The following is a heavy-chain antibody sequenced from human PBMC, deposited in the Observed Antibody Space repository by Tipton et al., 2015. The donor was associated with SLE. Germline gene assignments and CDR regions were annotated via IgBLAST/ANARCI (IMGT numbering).Heavy chain of an antibody. Sequence: TLSLTCGVSGFSISSGYYWGWIRQPPGKGLEWIGSLAHSGSSSYNPSLKGRVTISLDTSKNEFYLKLTSVTAADTAVYYCARLEYSGYDGPLYWGRGTLVTVSS. CDR1: GFSISSGYY. CDR2: LAHSGSS. CDR3: ARLEYSGYDGPLY. D-gene: IGHD5-12*01. J-gene: IGHJ2*01. V-gene: IGHV4-38-2*01.